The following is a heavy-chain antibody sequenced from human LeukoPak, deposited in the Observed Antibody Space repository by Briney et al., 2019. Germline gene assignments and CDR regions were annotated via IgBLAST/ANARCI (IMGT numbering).Heavy chain of an antibody. CDR3: ARNYGDYGGMDV. CDR1: GGTFSSYA. Sequence: ASVKVSCKASGGTFSSYAINWVRQATGQGLEWMGWMNPNSGNTGYAQKFQGRVTMTRNTSISTAYMELSSLRSEDTAVYYCARNYGDYGGMDVWGQGTTVTVSS. D-gene: IGHD4-17*01. J-gene: IGHJ6*02. V-gene: IGHV1-8*02. CDR2: MNPNSGNT.